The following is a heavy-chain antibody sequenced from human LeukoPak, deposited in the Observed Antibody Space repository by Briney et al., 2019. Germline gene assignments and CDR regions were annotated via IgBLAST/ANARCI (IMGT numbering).Heavy chain of an antibody. CDR1: GFTFGDYA. Sequence: GGPLRLSCTASGFTFGDYAMSWFRQAPGKGLEWVGFIRSKAYGGTTEYAASVKGRFTISRDDSKSIAYLQMNSLKTEDTAVYYCTRVYSSGWSKRDDYWGQGTLVTVSS. CDR2: IRSKAYGGTT. CDR3: TRVYSSGWSKRDDY. V-gene: IGHV3-49*03. D-gene: IGHD6-19*01. J-gene: IGHJ4*02.